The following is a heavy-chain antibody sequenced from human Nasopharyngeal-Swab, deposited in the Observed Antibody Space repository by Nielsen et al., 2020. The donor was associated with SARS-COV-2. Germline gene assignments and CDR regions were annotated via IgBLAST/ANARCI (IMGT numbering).Heavy chain of an antibody. V-gene: IGHV3-23*01. D-gene: IGHD3-3*01. CDR2: ISGSGGST. CDR1: GFTFSSYA. CDR3: ARGGLRFFGGMDV. Sequence: GSLRLSCAASGFTFSSYAMSWVRQAPGKGLEWVSAISGSGGSTYYADSVKGRFTISRDNSKNTLYLQMNSLRAEDTAVYYCARGGLRFFGGMDVWGQGTAVTVSS. J-gene: IGHJ6*02.